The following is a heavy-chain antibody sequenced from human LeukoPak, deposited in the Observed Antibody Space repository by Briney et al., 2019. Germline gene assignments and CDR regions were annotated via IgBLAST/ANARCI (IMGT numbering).Heavy chain of an antibody. V-gene: IGHV3-48*02. Sequence: GGSLRLSCAASGFTFSNYAMNWVRQAPGKGLEWVSYISSSSTSTIYYADSVKGRFTMSRDNAKNLLYLQMNSLRDEDTAMYYCARVSAPGTSGWYFGYWGQGTLVTVSS. CDR2: ISSSSTSTI. CDR3: ARVSAPGTSGWYFGY. D-gene: IGHD6-19*01. J-gene: IGHJ4*02. CDR1: GFTFSNYA.